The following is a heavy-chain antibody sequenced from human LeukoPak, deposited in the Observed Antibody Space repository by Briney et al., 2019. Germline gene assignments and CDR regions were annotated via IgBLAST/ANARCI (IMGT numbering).Heavy chain of an antibody. CDR3: AKVHSSGWIYDG. Sequence: GGSLRLSCAASGFIFISYAMSWVRQAPGKGLEWVSGIPGSGGSAYYADSVKGRFTISRDNSKNTLSLQMNSLRAEDTAVYYCAKVHSSGWIYDGWGQGTLVTVSS. CDR1: GFIFISYA. CDR2: IPGSGGSA. J-gene: IGHJ4*02. V-gene: IGHV3-23*01. D-gene: IGHD6-19*01.